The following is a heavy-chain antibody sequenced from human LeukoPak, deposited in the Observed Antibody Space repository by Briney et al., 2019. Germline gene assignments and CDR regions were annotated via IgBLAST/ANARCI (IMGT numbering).Heavy chain of an antibody. V-gene: IGHV4-39*02. CDR3: AREEYRDLPGAPTDY. D-gene: IGHD5-24*01. CDR2: ISYYGNT. Sequence: SETLSLTCTVSGGSVSSSYYWSLIRQPPGKGLEWVATISYYGNTYYNPSLRSRITISIDTSRNQFSLRLTSVTAADTAVYYCAREEYRDLPGAPTDYWGQGTLVTVSS. J-gene: IGHJ4*02. CDR1: GGSVSSSYY.